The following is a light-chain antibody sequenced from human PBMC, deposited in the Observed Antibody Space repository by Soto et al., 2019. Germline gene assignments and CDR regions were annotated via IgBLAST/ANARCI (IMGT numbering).Light chain of an antibody. Sequence: EIVLTQSPCTLSLSPGERATLSCRASQSVSSSYLAWHQQKPGQAPRLLIYGASSRATGIPDRFSGSGSGTDFTLTISRLEPEDFAVYYCQQYGSSPQTFGQGTKVDI. CDR3: QQYGSSPQT. CDR1: QSVSSSY. CDR2: GAS. V-gene: IGKV3-20*01. J-gene: IGKJ1*01.